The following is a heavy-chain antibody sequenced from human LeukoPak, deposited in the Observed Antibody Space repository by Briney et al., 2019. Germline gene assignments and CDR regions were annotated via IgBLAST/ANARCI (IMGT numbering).Heavy chain of an antibody. J-gene: IGHJ5*02. V-gene: IGHV1-69*13. CDR2: IIPIFGTA. CDR1: GGTFSSYA. Sequence: PVASVKVSCKASGGTFSSYAISWVRQAPGQGLEWMGGIIPIFGTANYAQKFQGRVTITADESTSTAYMELSSLRSEDTAVYYCARDPWIVGIQPATGNWFDPWGQGTLVTVSS. CDR3: ARDPWIVGIQPATGNWFDP. D-gene: IGHD5-18*01.